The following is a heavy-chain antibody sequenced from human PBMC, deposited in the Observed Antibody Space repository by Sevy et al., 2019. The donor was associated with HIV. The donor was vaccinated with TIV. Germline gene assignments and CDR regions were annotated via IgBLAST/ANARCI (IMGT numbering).Heavy chain of an antibody. D-gene: IGHD3-22*01. V-gene: IGHV3-49*03. CDR1: GFTFGDYA. CDR2: IRSKAYGGTT. CDR3: TRGGADYYDSSDLNDY. J-gene: IGHJ4*02. Sequence: GGSLRLSCTASGFTFGDYAMSWFRQAPGKGLEWVGFIRSKAYGGTTEYAASLKGRFTISRDDSKSIAYLQMNSLKTEDTAVYYCTRGGADYYDSSDLNDYWGQGTLVTVSS.